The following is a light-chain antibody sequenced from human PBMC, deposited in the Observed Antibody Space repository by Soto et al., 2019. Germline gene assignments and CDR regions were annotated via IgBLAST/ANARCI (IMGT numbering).Light chain of an antibody. J-gene: IGKJ1*01. V-gene: IGKV2-28*01. CDR2: LGS. CDR1: QSLLHSNGYNY. Sequence: DIVMTQSPLSLPVTPGEPASISCRSSQSLLHSNGYNYLDWYLQKPGQSPQLLIYLGSNRASGVPDRFSGSGSGTDFRLKISRVEAEDVGVYYCMQALQTPPTFGQGTKVDIK. CDR3: MQALQTPPT.